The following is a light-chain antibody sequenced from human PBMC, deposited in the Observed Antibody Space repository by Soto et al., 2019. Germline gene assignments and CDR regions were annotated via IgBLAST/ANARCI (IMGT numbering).Light chain of an antibody. CDR1: RSNIGGNA. CDR3: AVWDDNLKGL. V-gene: IGLV1-44*01. Sequence: QSVLTRPPSMSGTPGQRVTISCSGSRSNIGGNAVTWYQQVPGTAPKLLIYANDQRPSGVSDRFSGSKSATSASLAISGLQSEDEADYYCAVWDDNLKGLFGGGTQLTVL. CDR2: AND. J-gene: IGLJ2*01.